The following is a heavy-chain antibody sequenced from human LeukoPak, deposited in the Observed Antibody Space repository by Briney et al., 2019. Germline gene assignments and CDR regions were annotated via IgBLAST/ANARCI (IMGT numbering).Heavy chain of an antibody. J-gene: IGHJ4*02. CDR1: GFTFSSYA. V-gene: IGHV3-23*01. CDR2: ISGSGGST. CDR3: AKVKHDFWSGYFDY. Sequence: GGSLRLSCAASGFTFSSYAMSWVRQAPGKGLEWVSAISGSGGSTYYADSVKGRFTISRDNSKNTLYLQMNSVRSDDTVVYYCAKVKHDFWSGYFDYWGQGTLVTVSS. D-gene: IGHD3-3*01.